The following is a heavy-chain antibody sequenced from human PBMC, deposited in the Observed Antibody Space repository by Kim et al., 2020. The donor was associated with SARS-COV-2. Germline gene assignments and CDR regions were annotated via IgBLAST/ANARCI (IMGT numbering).Heavy chain of an antibody. Sequence: GGSLRLSCAASGFTFSSYYMHWVRQAPGKGLVWVSNIKSDGITTKYADSVKGRFTISRDNAKNTLYLQMDSLRAEDTAVYYCTRGNYGFDVWGQGCSVT. CDR3: TRGNYGFDV. CDR2: IKSDGITT. J-gene: IGHJ6*02. V-gene: IGHV3-74*03. CDR1: GFTFSSYY.